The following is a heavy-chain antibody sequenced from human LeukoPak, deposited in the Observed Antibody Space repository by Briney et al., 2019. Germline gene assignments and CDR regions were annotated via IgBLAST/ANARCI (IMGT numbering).Heavy chain of an antibody. CDR2: IYYSGST. D-gene: IGHD3-22*01. CDR3: ARAPYYYDSSGTDNWFDP. V-gene: IGHV4-39*07. CDR1: GGSISSSSYY. J-gene: IGHJ5*02. Sequence: SETLSLTCTVSGGSISSSSYYWGWIRQPPGKGLEWIGSIYYSGSTYYNPSLKSRVTISVDTSKNQFSLKLSSVTAADTAVYYCARAPYYYDSSGTDNWFDPWGQGTLVTVSS.